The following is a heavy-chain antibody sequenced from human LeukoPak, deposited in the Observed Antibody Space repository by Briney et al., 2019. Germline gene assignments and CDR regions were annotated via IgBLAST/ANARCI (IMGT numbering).Heavy chain of an antibody. Sequence: SETLSLTCAVSGYSISSCYYWGWIRQSPGTVLEWIGSIYHSGGSYYNPSLKSRVTISEDTSKNQFSLKLSSMSAADTAVYYCATAVVITPFDYWGQGILVTVSS. V-gene: IGHV4-38-2*01. CDR3: ATAVVITPFDY. CDR1: GYSISSCYY. CDR2: IYHSGGS. D-gene: IGHD3-22*01. J-gene: IGHJ4*02.